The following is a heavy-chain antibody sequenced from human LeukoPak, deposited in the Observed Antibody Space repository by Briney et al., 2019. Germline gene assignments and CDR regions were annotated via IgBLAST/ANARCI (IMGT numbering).Heavy chain of an antibody. CDR1: GFSFSSYW. V-gene: IGHV3-7*01. Sequence: GGSLRLSCAASGFSFSSYWMTWVRQAPGKGLEWVANIKQDASEEHYVDSVKGRFTIARDNAKSSLYLQLISLRVEDTALYFCASTASLSYWGQGTLVTVSS. J-gene: IGHJ4*02. CDR3: ASTASLSY. CDR2: IKQDASEE. D-gene: IGHD6-6*01.